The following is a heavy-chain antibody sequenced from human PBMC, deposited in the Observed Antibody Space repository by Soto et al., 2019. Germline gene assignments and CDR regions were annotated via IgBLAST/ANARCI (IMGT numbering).Heavy chain of an antibody. CDR1: GYTFTSYD. Sequence: QVQLVQSGAEVKKPGASVKVSCKASGYTFTSYDINWVRQATGQGLEWMGWMNPNSGNTGYAQKFQGRVTMTRNNSESTDYMELSSLRAEDKAVYYCGSADWSGGSCYYYYGMDVWGQGTTVTVS. CDR3: GSADWSGGSCYYYYGMDV. D-gene: IGHD2-15*01. V-gene: IGHV1-8*01. J-gene: IGHJ6*02. CDR2: MNPNSGNT.